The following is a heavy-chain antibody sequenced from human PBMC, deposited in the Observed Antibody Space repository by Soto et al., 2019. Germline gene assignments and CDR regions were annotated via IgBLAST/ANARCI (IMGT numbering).Heavy chain of an antibody. CDR3: ASLRIGYYNELIDY. Sequence: SETLSLTCTVSGGSISSYYWNWIRQSPGKGLEWTGNTYYGGSGNYNPSLKSRVTRSIDTSKNQSALKMGSVTAADTAVYYCASLRIGYYNELIDYWGQGALVTVSS. V-gene: IGHV4-59*01. CDR2: TYYGGSG. D-gene: IGHD3-22*01. J-gene: IGHJ4*02. CDR1: GGSISSYY.